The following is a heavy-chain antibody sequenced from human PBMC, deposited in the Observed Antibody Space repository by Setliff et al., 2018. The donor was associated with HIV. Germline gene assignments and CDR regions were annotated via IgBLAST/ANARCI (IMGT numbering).Heavy chain of an antibody. D-gene: IGHD3-10*01. CDR1: GGSISSHY. J-gene: IGHJ5*02. V-gene: IGHV4-59*11. CDR3: ARGLWFGGSYWFDP. CDR2: IYYTGTT. Sequence: PSETLSLTCTVSGVSGGSISSHYWNWIRQPPGKGLEWIGYIYYTGTTKNNPSLKSRVTMLIDTSKNQFSLKLSSVTAADTAVYYCARGLWFGGSYWFDPWGQGTLVTVSS.